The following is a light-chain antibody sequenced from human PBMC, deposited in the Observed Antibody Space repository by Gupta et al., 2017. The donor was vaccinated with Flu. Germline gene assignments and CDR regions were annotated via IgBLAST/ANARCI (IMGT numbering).Light chain of an antibody. CDR2: YDS. CDR3: QVWDSSSDHPV. V-gene: IGLV3-21*02. J-gene: IGLJ2*01. Sequence: SYVLTQPPSVSVAPRQTARIACGGNNIGSKSVHWYQQKPGQAPVLVVYYDSDRPSGIPERFSGSNSGTTATLTISRVEDGDEADFYCQVWDSSSDHPVFGGGTKLTVL. CDR1: NIGSKS.